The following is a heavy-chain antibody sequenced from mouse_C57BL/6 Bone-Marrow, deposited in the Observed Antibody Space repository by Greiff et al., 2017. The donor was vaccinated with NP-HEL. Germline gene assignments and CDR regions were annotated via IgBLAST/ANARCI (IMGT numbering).Heavy chain of an antibody. V-gene: IGHV5-16*01. CDR2: INYDGSST. Sequence: EVHLVESEGGLVQPGSSMKLSCTASGFTFSDYYMAWVRPVPEKGLEWVANINYDGSSTYYLDSLKSRFIISSDYAKNILYLQRSSLKSEDTATYSCARNQRESQYYGSSYPYWYFDVWGTGTTVTVSS. CDR1: GFTFSDYY. CDR3: ARNQRESQYYGSSYPYWYFDV. D-gene: IGHD1-1*01. J-gene: IGHJ1*03.